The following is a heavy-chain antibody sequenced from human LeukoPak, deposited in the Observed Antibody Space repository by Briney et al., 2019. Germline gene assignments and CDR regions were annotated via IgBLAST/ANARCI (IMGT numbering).Heavy chain of an antibody. V-gene: IGHV3-7*04. CDR1: GFTFSTYW. J-gene: IGHJ2*01. CDR3: ARSGLAAAGSYIRWYFDL. CDR2: IDQHGSEK. D-gene: IGHD6-13*01. Sequence: HTGGSLRLSCAASGFTFSTYWMSWVRQAPGKGLEWMASIDQHGSEKYYVDSVKGRFTISRDNAKKSLYLQMNSLRVEDTAVYYCARSGLAAAGSYIRWYFDLWGRGTLVTVSA.